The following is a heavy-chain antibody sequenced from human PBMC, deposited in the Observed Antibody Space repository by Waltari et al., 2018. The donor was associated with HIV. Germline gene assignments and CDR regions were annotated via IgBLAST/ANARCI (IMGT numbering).Heavy chain of an antibody. CDR1: GFRVSDYG. J-gene: IGHJ3*01. Sequence: VQLEESGGGVVQPGRSRSLSCAASGFRVSDYGMHWVRQAAGKGLQRVAVIWYDGSKKEYSDSVKDRVTISKDNAKNTLFLQVKSLRFDDTAVYFCARVPFASSWSADSFDVWGPGTRITVSS. D-gene: IGHD6-13*01. CDR3: ARVPFASSWSADSFDV. CDR2: IWYDGSKK. V-gene: IGHV3-33*01.